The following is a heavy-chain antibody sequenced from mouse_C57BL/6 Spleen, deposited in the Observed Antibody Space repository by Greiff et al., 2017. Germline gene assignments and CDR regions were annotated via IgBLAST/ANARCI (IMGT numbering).Heavy chain of an antibody. J-gene: IGHJ2*01. CDR1: GYTFTSYW. D-gene: IGHD3-1*01. V-gene: IGHV1-50*01. Sequence: QVQLQQPGAELVKPGASVKLSCKASGYTFTSYWMQWVKQRPGQGLEWIGVIDPSDSYTNYNQKFKGKATLTVDTSSSTAYMQLSSLTSEDAAVYYWTGSGNLNFDYWGQGTTLTVSS. CDR3: TGSGNLNFDY. CDR2: IDPSDSYT.